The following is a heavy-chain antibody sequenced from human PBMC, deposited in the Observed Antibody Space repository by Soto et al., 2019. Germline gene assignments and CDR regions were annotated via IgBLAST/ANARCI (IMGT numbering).Heavy chain of an antibody. CDR2: ISGSGGHI. CDR1: GFTFSSYA. D-gene: IGHD2-21*02. J-gene: IGHJ5*02. CDR3: ARLYPSVVVTATPTDNWFDP. Sequence: GGSLRLSCAASGFTFSSYAMSWVRQAPGKGLEWVSAISGSGGHIYYTGSVKGRFTISRDNSKNTLYLQMNSLRAEDTAVYYCARLYPSVVVTATPTDNWFDPWGQGTLVTVSS. V-gene: IGHV3-23*01.